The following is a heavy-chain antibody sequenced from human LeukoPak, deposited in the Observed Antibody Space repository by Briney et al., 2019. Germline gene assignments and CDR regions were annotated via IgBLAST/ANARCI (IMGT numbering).Heavy chain of an antibody. J-gene: IGHJ3*02. D-gene: IGHD1-26*01. Sequence: GGSLRLSCAASGFTFSSYAMHWVRQAPGKGLEWVAVISYDGSNKYYADSVKGRFTISRDNSKNTLYLQMNSLRAEDTAVYYCASCLGTDPDAFDIWGQGTMVTVSS. CDR3: ASCLGTDPDAFDI. CDR1: GFTFSSYA. CDR2: ISYDGSNK. V-gene: IGHV3-30-3*01.